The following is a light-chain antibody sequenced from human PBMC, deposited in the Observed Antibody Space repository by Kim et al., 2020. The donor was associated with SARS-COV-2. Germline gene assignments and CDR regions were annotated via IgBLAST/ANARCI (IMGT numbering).Light chain of an antibody. CDR3: NSRGSNDNVL. CDR2: GKN. V-gene: IGLV3-19*01. J-gene: IGLJ2*01. Sequence: VALGQTVRITCQGDSLTIYYATWYQQKPGQAPIVVIYGKNNRPSGIPDRFSGSSSGDTASLTITGTQAGDEADYYCNSRGSNDNVLFGGGTQLTVL. CDR1: SLTIYY.